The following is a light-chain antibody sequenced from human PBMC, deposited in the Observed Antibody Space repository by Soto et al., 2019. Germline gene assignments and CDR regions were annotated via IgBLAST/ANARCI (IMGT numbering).Light chain of an antibody. CDR1: QSVSSSY. J-gene: IGKJ1*01. Sequence: VLTRSPGPLSLSPGERATLSCRASQSVSSSYLAWYQQRFGQAPRLLIYGASSRATGIPDRFSGSGSGTDFTLTISRLEPEDFAVYYCQQYGSSPRTFGQGTKEDIK. V-gene: IGKV3-20*01. CDR2: GAS. CDR3: QQYGSSPRT.